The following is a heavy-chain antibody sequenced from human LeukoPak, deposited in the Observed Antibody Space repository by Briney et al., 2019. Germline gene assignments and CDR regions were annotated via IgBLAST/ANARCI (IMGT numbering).Heavy chain of an antibody. Sequence: ASVKVSCKGSGGTFSSYAISWVRQAPGQGLEWMGGIIPIFGTANYAQKFQGRVTITTDESTSTAYMELSSLRSEDTAVYYCAGTIFGVVIFDYWGQGTLVTVSS. CDR1: GGTFSSYA. D-gene: IGHD3-3*01. CDR2: IIPIFGTA. CDR3: AGTIFGVVIFDY. J-gene: IGHJ4*02. V-gene: IGHV1-69*05.